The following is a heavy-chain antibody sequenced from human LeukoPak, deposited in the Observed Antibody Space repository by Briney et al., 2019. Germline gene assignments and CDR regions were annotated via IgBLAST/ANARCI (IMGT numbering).Heavy chain of an antibody. D-gene: IGHD3-22*01. Sequence: PGGSLRLSCAASGFTFSSYGMRWVRQAPGKGLEWVAFIRYDGSNKYYADSVKGRFTISRDNSKNTLYLQMNSLRAEDTAVYYCAKDRNYYDSSGPIDYWGQGTLVTVSS. J-gene: IGHJ4*02. V-gene: IGHV3-30*02. CDR2: IRYDGSNK. CDR3: AKDRNYYDSSGPIDY. CDR1: GFTFSSYG.